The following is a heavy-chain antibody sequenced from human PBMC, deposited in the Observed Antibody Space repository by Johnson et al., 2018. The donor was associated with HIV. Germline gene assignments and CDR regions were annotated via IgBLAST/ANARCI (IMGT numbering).Heavy chain of an antibody. V-gene: IGHV3-33*03. CDR3: AKSPGKDHGGNSCAFHI. CDR2: IWYDGSNE. CDR1: GFTFSSYG. D-gene: IGHD4-23*01. Sequence: QVQLVESGGGVVQPGRSLRLSCAASGFTFSSYGMHWVRQAPGKGLEWVAVIWYDGSNEHYADSVRGRFTISRDTSKNTLYLQMSSLRAEDTAVYYCAKSPGKDHGGNSCAFHIWCQGTMVTVSS. J-gene: IGHJ3*02.